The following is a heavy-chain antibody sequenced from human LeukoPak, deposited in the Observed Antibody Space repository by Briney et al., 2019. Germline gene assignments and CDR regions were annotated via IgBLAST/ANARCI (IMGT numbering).Heavy chain of an antibody. CDR3: AKDWGF. V-gene: IGHV3-23*01. CDR2: ISNTGRT. Sequence: GGSLRLSCAASGFSFSSYAMHWVRQAPGEGLEWVSAISNTGRTSYADSVKGRLTISRDNSKNTLYLQMNNLTAEDTAIYYCAKDWGFWGQGTLVTVSS. D-gene: IGHD7-27*01. CDR1: GFSFSSYA. J-gene: IGHJ4*02.